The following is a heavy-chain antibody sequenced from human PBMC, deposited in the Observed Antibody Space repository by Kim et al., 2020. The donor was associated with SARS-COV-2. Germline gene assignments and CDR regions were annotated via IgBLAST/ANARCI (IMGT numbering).Heavy chain of an antibody. CDR3: ATGHSGSYYVFDY. D-gene: IGHD1-26*01. J-gene: IGHJ4*02. V-gene: IGHV1-24*01. Sequence: YAQKFQGRVTMTEDTSTDTAYMELGSLRSEDTAVYYCATGHSGSYYVFDYWGQGTLVTVSS.